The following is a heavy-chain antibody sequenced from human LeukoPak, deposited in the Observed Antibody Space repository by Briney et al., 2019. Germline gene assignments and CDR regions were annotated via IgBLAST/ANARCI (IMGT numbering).Heavy chain of an antibody. CDR3: ARTSYYDILTGPFDY. CDR1: GFTFSDYY. J-gene: IGHJ4*02. V-gene: IGHV3-11*01. D-gene: IGHD3-9*01. CDR2: ISSSGSTI. Sequence: PGGSLRLSCAASGFTFSDYYMSWIRQAPGKGLEWVSYISSSGSTIYYADSVKGRFTISRDNAKNSLYLQMNSLRAEDTAAYYCARTSYYDILTGPFDYWGQGTLVTVSS.